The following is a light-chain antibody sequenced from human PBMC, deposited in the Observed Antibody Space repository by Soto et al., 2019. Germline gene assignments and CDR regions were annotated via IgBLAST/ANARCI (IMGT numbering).Light chain of an antibody. V-gene: IGLV1-40*01. Sequence: QSVLTQPPSVSGAPGQRVTISCTESSSNIGAGYDVHWYQQLPGTAPKLLSYGNSNRPSGVPDRFSGSKSGTSASLAITGLQAEDEADYYCQSYASSLSGWVFGGGTKLTVL. CDR2: GNS. CDR1: SSNIGAGYD. CDR3: QSYASSLSGWV. J-gene: IGLJ3*02.